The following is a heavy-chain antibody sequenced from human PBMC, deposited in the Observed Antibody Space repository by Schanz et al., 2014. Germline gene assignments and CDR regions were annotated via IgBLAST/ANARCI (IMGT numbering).Heavy chain of an antibody. D-gene: IGHD3-10*01. J-gene: IGHJ4*02. CDR2: ISWNSYSL. Sequence: ESGGGLVQPGRSLRLSCAASGFIFEDYAMYWVRHAPGKGLEWVSGISWNSYSLLYADSVQGRFTISRDNAKNSLYLQMNSLRHDDTAVYYCARGLGNYYDSKSYYYFDYWGQGTLVTVSS. CDR3: ARGLGNYYDSKSYYYFDY. V-gene: IGHV3-9*01. CDR1: GFIFEDYA.